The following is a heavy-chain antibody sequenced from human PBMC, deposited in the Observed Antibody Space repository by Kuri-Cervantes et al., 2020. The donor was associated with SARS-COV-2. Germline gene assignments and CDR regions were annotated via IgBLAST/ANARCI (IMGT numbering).Heavy chain of an antibody. CDR2: IYSGGST. Sequence: GESLKISCAASGFTVSSNYMSWVRQAPGKGLEWVSVIYSGGSTSYADSVKGRFTISRDNSRKTLYLQMNSLRAEDTAVYYCARGHDRRVYFSTPAPYYFDFWGQGILVTVSS. J-gene: IGHJ4*02. CDR1: GFTVSSNY. V-gene: IGHV3-53*01. D-gene: IGHD3-22*01. CDR3: ARGHDRRVYFSTPAPYYFDF.